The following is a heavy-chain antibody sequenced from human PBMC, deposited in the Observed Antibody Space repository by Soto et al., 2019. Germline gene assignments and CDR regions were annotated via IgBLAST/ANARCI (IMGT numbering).Heavy chain of an antibody. CDR1: GYTFTGNY. Sequence: ASVKVSCKASGYTFTGNYIHWVRQAPGQGLEWMGWVNPDNGGTTSAQKFQGRVTMTRDTSVTTAYMELTRLTSDDTAAYYCARDPRPPSGWLGFWEYGMDVWGQGTTVTVSS. J-gene: IGHJ6*02. V-gene: IGHV1-2*02. D-gene: IGHD3-3*01. CDR2: VNPDNGGT. CDR3: ARDPRPPSGWLGFWEYGMDV.